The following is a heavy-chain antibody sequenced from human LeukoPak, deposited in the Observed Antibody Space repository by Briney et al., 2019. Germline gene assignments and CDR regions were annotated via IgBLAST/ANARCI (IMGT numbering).Heavy chain of an antibody. D-gene: IGHD3-3*01. CDR1: GFTFSSYG. V-gene: IGHV3-30*02. CDR3: AKDGEDAFDI. CDR2: IRYDGSDK. Sequence: GGSLRLSCAASGFTFSSYGMHWVRQAPGKGLEWVAFIRYDGSDKYYADSVKGRFTISRDNSKNTLYLQMNSLRAEDTAVYYCAKDGEDAFDIWGQGTMVTVSS. J-gene: IGHJ3*02.